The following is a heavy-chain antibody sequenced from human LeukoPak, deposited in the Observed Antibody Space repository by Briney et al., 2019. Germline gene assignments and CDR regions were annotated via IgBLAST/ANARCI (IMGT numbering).Heavy chain of an antibody. CDR1: GYTFTGYY. Sequence: ASVKVSCKASGYTFTGYYMHWVRQAPGQGLEWMGWINPNSGGTNNAQKFQGRVTMTRDTSISTAYMEISSLRSDDTAVYYCARAGIAAAAMDWGQGTLVTVSS. CDR2: INPNSGGT. CDR3: ARAGIAAAAMD. D-gene: IGHD6-13*01. V-gene: IGHV1-2*02. J-gene: IGHJ4*02.